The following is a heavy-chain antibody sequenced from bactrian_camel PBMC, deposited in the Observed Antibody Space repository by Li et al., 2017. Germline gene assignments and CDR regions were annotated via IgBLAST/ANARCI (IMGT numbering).Heavy chain of an antibody. V-gene: IGHV3S40*01. Sequence: DVQLVESGGGSVQPGGSLTLSCVASGYSDRTLCMGWFRQNLGKEREGVAAFYTAGGSTWYADSVKGRFTISQDKGKDTVYLQMNSLKPDDSAMYTCETFRSNRTPLFGTNVCSGSWGRGTQVTVS. CDR2: FYTAGGST. CDR1: GYSDRTLC. CDR3: ETFRSNRTPLFGTNVCSGS. J-gene: IGHJ6*01. D-gene: IGHD3*01.